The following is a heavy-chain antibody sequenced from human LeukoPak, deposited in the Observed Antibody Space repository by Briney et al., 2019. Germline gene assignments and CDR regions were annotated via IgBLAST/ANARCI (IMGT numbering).Heavy chain of an antibody. CDR3: AKGALYDFWSGYQDY. D-gene: IGHD3-3*01. CDR2: ISAGGDST. CDR1: GFTFSTYA. V-gene: IGHV3-23*01. Sequence: GGSLRLSCVASGFTFSTYAMNWVRQAPGKGLEWVSGISAGGDSTNYADSVKGRFTISRDDSKNTLYLQLTSLRAEDTAVYYCAKGALYDFWSGYQDYWGQGTLVTVSS. J-gene: IGHJ4*02.